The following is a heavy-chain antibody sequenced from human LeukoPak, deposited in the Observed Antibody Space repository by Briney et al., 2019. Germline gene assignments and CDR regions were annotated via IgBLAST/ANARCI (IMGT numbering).Heavy chain of an antibody. CDR2: IYYSGST. CDR1: GGSISSYY. Sequence: SETLSLTCTVSGGSISSYYWSWLRQPPGKGLEWIGYIYYSGSTNYNPSLKSRVTISVDTSKNQFSLKLSSVTAADTAVYYCARNYYDSSGLLYDYWGQGTLVTVSS. J-gene: IGHJ4*02. V-gene: IGHV4-59*08. D-gene: IGHD3-22*01. CDR3: ARNYYDSSGLLYDY.